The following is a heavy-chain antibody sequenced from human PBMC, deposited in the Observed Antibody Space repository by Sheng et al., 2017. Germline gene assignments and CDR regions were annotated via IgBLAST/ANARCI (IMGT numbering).Heavy chain of an antibody. CDR3: AREYGDYVAAYYFDY. CDR1: GGTFSSYA. CDR2: IIPILGIA. Sequence: QVQLVQSGAEVKKPGSSVKVSCKASGGTFSSYAISWVRQAPGQGLEWMGGIIPILGIANYAQKFQGRVTITADKSTSTAYMELSSLRSEDTAVYYCAREYGDYVAAYYFDYWGQGTLVTVSS. D-gene: IGHD4-17*01. J-gene: IGHJ4*02. V-gene: IGHV1-69*04.